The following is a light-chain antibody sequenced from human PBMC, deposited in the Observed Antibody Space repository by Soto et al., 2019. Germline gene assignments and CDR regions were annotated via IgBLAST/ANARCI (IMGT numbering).Light chain of an antibody. Sequence: EIVFTQSPGTLSLSPGERATLSCRASQSVSSSYLAWYQQKPGQAPRLLIYGASSRATGIPVRFSGSGSGTDFTLTISRLEPEDFAVYYCQQYGSSPQKFGQGTKVDIK. CDR3: QQYGSSPQK. CDR1: QSVSSSY. CDR2: GAS. J-gene: IGKJ1*01. V-gene: IGKV3-20*01.